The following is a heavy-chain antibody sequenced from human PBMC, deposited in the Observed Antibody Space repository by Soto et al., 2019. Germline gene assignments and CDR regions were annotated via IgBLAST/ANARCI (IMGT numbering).Heavy chain of an antibody. D-gene: IGHD2-8*01. CDR3: ARLIFLYSDGQPDVRDF. V-gene: IGHV5-51*01. J-gene: IGHJ1*01. CDR2: IYPGDSDA. Sequence: GESLEISCKGSVYDFGSYWIVWVRQMPGKGLEWMGIIYPGDSDARYSPSFQGQVTISADKSISTAYLQWSSLKASDTAMYYCARLIFLYSDGQPDVRDFCGQGTAVIVSS. CDR1: VYDFGSYW.